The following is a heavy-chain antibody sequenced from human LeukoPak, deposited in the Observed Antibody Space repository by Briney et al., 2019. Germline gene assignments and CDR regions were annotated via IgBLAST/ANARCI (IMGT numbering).Heavy chain of an antibody. V-gene: IGHV3-66*01. CDR1: GFTVSTNY. CDR3: ARLYGMVATQHFDY. CDR2: IYSGGST. D-gene: IGHD5-12*01. J-gene: IGHJ4*02. Sequence: GGSLRLSCAASGFTVSTNYMSWVRQAPGKGPEWVSVIYSGGSTYYADSVKGRFTISRDNSKNTLYLQMNSLRTEDTAVYYCARLYGMVATQHFDYWGQGTQVTVSS.